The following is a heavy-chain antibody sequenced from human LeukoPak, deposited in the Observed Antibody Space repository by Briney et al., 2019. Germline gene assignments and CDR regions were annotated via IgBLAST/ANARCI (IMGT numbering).Heavy chain of an antibody. CDR3: ARDAGGYSSSWYFDY. Sequence: GGSLRLSCAASGFTFSKHWMHWVRQAPGKGLVWVSRINSDGSSTTYADSVKGRFTISRDNSKNTMYLQMNSLRAEDTAVYYCARDAGGYSSSWYFDYWGQGTLVTVSS. D-gene: IGHD6-13*01. CDR2: INSDGSST. J-gene: IGHJ4*02. CDR1: GFTFSKHW. V-gene: IGHV3-74*01.